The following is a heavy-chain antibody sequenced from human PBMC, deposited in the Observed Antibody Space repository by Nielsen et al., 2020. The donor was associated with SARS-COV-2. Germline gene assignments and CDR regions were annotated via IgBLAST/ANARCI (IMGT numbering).Heavy chain of an antibody. CDR3: AREGGIADGWFDP. CDR2: ISSSSSYT. Sequence: GESLKISCAASGFTFSDYYMSWIRQAPGKGLEWVSYISSSSSYTNYADSVKGRFTISRDNAKNSLYLQMNSLRAEDTAVYYCAREGGIADGWFDPWGQGTLVTVSS. J-gene: IGHJ5*02. CDR1: GFTFSDYY. V-gene: IGHV3-11*05. D-gene: IGHD6-13*01.